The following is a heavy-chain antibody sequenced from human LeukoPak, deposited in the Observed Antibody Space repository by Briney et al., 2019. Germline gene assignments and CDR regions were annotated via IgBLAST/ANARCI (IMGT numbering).Heavy chain of an antibody. CDR2: IYYTGKT. CDR3: ARWDCSSGTCYYLDY. CDR1: GGSINNYY. D-gene: IGHD2-15*01. J-gene: IGHJ4*02. Sequence: SETLSLTCSVSGGSINNYYWGWIRRPPGRGLEYIGHIYYTGKTDYNPSFKSRVTMSVDTSKNQLSLKLHFLTAADTAVYYCARWDCSSGTCYYLDYWGQGTLVIVS. V-gene: IGHV4-59*01.